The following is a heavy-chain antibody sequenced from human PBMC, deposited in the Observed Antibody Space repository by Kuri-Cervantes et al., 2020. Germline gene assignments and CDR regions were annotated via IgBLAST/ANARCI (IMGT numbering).Heavy chain of an antibody. Sequence: GGSLRLSCAASGFTFSSYGMHWVRQAPGKGLEWVAVTSYDGSNKYYADSVKGRFTISRDNAKNSLYLQMNSLRAEDTAVYYCARDFTSRIGYSSSWYRTYYYYGMDVWGQGTTVTVSS. J-gene: IGHJ6*02. CDR1: GFTFSSYG. D-gene: IGHD6-13*01. CDR3: ARDFTSRIGYSSSWYRTYYYYGMDV. CDR2: TSYDGSNK. V-gene: IGHV3-30*03.